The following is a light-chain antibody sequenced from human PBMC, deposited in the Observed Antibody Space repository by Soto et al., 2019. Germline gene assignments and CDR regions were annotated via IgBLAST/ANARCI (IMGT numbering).Light chain of an antibody. V-gene: IGKV3-15*01. Sequence: MMTLSPATLSVSTGERATLSCRASQSVSSNLAWYQQKPGQAPRLLIYGASTRATGIPARFSGSGSGTEFTLTISSLQSEDFAVYYCQQYNNWPPIPFGQRRLPEI. CDR1: QSVSSN. J-gene: IGKJ5*01. CDR3: QQYNNWPPIP. CDR2: GAS.